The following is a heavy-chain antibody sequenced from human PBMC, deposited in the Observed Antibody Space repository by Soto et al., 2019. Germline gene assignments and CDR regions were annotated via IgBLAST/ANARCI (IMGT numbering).Heavy chain of an antibody. D-gene: IGHD2-8*02. CDR3: ARDKITGLFDY. Sequence: PSETLSLTCTVSGGSISRVDYYWSWIRQPPGKGLECIGYIYYSGSTYYNPSLKSRVTISVDTSKNQFSLKLTSVTAADTAVYYCARDKITGLFDYWGQGTLVTVS. CDR2: IYYSGST. V-gene: IGHV4-30-4*01. J-gene: IGHJ4*02. CDR1: GGSISRVDYY.